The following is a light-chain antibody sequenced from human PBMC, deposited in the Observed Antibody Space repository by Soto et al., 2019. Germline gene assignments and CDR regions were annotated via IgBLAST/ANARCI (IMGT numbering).Light chain of an antibody. Sequence: EIVMTQSPATLSVSPGERATVFCRASQSVSSRLAWYQQKRAQAPRLLIYDASTRATGIPARFSGSGSGTEFTLTLSSLQSEDFAVYYCQQYKNWPPEYTFGQGTKLEIK. CDR3: QQYKNWPPEYT. CDR1: QSVSSR. CDR2: DAS. J-gene: IGKJ2*01. V-gene: IGKV3-15*01.